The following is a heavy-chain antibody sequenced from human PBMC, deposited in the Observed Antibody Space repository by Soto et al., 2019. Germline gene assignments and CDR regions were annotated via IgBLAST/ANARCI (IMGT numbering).Heavy chain of an antibody. Sequence: EVQLVESGGGLVKPGGSLRLSCAASGFTFSSYSMNWVRQAPGKGLEWVSSISSSSSYIYYADSVKGRFTISRDNAKNSLYMQMNRLRAEDTAVYYCARDRDILTGYSISGMDVWGQGTTVTVSS. CDR2: ISSSSSYI. J-gene: IGHJ6*02. CDR1: GFTFSSYS. D-gene: IGHD3-9*01. V-gene: IGHV3-21*01. CDR3: ARDRDILTGYSISGMDV.